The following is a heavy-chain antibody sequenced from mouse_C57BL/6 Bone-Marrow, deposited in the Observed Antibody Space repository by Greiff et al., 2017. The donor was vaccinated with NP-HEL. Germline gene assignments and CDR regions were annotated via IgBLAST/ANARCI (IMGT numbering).Heavy chain of an antibody. CDR3: ARVGRWLRRDDWYFDV. J-gene: IGHJ1*03. CDR1: GYTFTSYW. D-gene: IGHD2-2*01. V-gene: IGHV1-53*01. Sequence: QVQLQQPGTELVKPGTSVKLSCKSSGYTFTSYWMHWVKQRPGQGLEWIGNINPSNGGTNYNEKFKSKATLTVDKSSSTAYMQLRSLTSDDSAVYDGARVGRWLRRDDWYFDVGDRGTTITVSS. CDR2: INPSNGGT.